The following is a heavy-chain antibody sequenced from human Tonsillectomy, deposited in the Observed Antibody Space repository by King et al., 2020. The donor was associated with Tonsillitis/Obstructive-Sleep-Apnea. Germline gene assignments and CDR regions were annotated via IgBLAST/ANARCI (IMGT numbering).Heavy chain of an antibody. J-gene: IGHJ6*02. D-gene: IGHD5-12*01. V-gene: IGHV3-23*04. CDR3: AKGPVATLPPKYYYYGMDV. CDR2: ISGSGGST. CDR1: GFTFSSYA. Sequence: VQLVESGGGLVQPGGSLRLSCAASGFTFSSYAMSWVRQAPGKGLEWVSAISGSGGSTTYADSVKGRFTIPRNNSKNTLYLQMNSLRAEDTAGYYWAKGPVATLPPKYYYYGMDVWGQGTTVIVSS.